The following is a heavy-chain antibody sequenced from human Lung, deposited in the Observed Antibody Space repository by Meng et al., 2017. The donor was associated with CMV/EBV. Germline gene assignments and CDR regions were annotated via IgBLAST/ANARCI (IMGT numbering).Heavy chain of an antibody. CDR3: ARGHLPVWTGYSEKNGMDV. CDR2: ISGRDGNT. CDR1: GYTFIGYG. J-gene: IGHJ6*02. Sequence: ASVXVSXXASGYTFIGYGISWVRQAPGQGLEWMGWISGRDGNTKYAHNMQDRVTMTRDSFKGTVYMELRSLRSDDTAVYYCARGHLPVWTGYSEKNGMDVWGQGTTVTVSS. V-gene: IGHV1-18*01. D-gene: IGHD3/OR15-3a*01.